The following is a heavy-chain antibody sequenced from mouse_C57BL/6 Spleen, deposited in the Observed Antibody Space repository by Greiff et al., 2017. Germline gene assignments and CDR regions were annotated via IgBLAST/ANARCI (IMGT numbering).Heavy chain of an antibody. J-gene: IGHJ4*01. D-gene: IGHD5-5*01. CDR1: GYTFTDYY. CDR3: ARAGDLPRAMDD. Sequence: VQLQESGAELVRPGASVKLSCKASGYTFTDYYINWVKQRPGQGLEWIARIYPGSGNTYYNEKFKGKATMTADKSYSTAYMQLSSLKSEDSAVYFCARAGDLPRAMDDWGKGTSVTVSS. CDR2: IYPGSGNT. V-gene: IGHV1-76*01.